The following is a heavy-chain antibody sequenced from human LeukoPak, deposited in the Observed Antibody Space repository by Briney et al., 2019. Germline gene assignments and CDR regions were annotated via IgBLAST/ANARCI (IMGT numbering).Heavy chain of an antibody. D-gene: IGHD3-22*01. CDR1: GGSISSYY. CDR3: ARQAITPSSGNNWFDP. Sequence: PSETLSLTCTVSGGSISSYYWSWIRQPPGKGLEWIGYIYYSGSTNYNPSLKSRVTISVDTSKNQFSLKLSSVTAADTAVYYRARQAITPSSGNNWFDPWGQGTLVTVSS. J-gene: IGHJ5*02. V-gene: IGHV4-59*08. CDR2: IYYSGST.